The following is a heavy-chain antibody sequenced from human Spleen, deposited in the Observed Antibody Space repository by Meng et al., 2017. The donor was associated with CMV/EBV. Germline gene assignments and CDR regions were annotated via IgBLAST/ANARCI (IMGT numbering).Heavy chain of an antibody. Sequence: GESLKISCAASGFTLSSHWMHWVRQVPGKGLVWVSRINTDESSRTYADSVKGRFTISRDNAKNTLYLQMDSLRAEDTALYYCVRSTPAGTDYWDWGQGTQVTVSS. CDR2: INTDESSR. D-gene: IGHD4-11*01. V-gene: IGHV3-74*01. CDR3: VRSTPAGTDYWD. J-gene: IGHJ1*01. CDR1: GFTLSSHW.